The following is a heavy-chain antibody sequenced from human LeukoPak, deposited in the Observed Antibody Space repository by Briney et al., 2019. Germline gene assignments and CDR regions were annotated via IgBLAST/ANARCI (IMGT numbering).Heavy chain of an antibody. CDR3: AKIPYYDILTGFDY. CDR2: ITSRGEST. J-gene: IGHJ4*02. CDR1: GVTFSIYA. D-gene: IGHD3-9*01. Sequence: PGGSLRLSCAASGVTFSIYAMSWVRQAPGKGLQWVSSITSRGESTWYVDSVKGRFTITRDNSENTLYLQMHSLRAEDTAVYYCAKIPYYDILTGFDYWGQGTLVTVSS. V-gene: IGHV3-23*01.